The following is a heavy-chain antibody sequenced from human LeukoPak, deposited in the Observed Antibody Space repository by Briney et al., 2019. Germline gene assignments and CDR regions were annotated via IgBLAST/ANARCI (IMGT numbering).Heavy chain of an antibody. D-gene: IGHD3-10*01. CDR2: IYYSGST. CDR1: GGSISSGDYY. V-gene: IGHV4-30-4*01. J-gene: IGHJ5*02. CDR3: ARSSITMVRGLRTGNWFDP. Sequence: PSQTLSLTCTVSGGSISSGDYYWSWIRQPPGKGLEWIGYIYYSGSTYYNPSLKSRVTISVDTSKNQFSLKLSSVTAADTAVYYCARSSITMVRGLRTGNWFDPWGQGTLVSVFS.